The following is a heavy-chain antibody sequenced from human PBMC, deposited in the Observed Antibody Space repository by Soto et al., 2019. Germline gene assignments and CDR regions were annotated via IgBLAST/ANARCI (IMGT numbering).Heavy chain of an antibody. D-gene: IGHD3-22*01. Sequence: SVKVSCKASGGTFSSYTISWVRQAPGQGLEWMGRIIPILGIANYAQKFQGRVTITADKSTSTAYMELSSLRSEDTAFYYCARDRLRGYDSSGFYSWGQGTMFTVSS. V-gene: IGHV1-69*04. CDR3: ARDRLRGYDSSGFYS. CDR2: IIPILGIA. CDR1: GGTFSSYT. J-gene: IGHJ4*02.